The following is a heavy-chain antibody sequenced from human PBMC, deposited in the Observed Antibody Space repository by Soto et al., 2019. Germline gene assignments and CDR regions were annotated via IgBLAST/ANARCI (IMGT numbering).Heavy chain of an antibody. CDR3: ARDPSPQQLVPNWFDS. V-gene: IGHV1-18*01. Sequence: QVQLVQSGAEVQKPGASVKVSCKASGYTFRNYGISWLRQAPGQGLEWMGWIIPYNGNTHYAQTFLGRVTMTTDTSTNTAYMELKSLKSDDTAVYYCARDPSPQQLVPNWFDSWGQGTLVTVPS. CDR2: IIPYNGNT. J-gene: IGHJ5*01. CDR1: GYTFRNYG. D-gene: IGHD6-13*01.